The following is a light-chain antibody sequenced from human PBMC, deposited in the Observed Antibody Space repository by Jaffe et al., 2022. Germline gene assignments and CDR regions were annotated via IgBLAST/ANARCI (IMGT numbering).Light chain of an antibody. Sequence: QSVLTQPPSVSAAPGQKVTISCSGGYSNIETNYVSWYQQLPGTAPKLLIYDNDKRPSGIPDRFSGSKSGTSATLAITGLHTGDEADYYCATWDISLRVLFGGGTKLTVL. J-gene: IGLJ3*02. CDR1: YSNIETNY. CDR3: ATWDISLRVL. CDR2: DND. V-gene: IGLV1-51*01.